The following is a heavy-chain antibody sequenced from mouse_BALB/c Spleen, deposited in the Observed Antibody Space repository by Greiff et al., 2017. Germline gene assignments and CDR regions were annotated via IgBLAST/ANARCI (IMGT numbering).Heavy chain of an antibody. CDR1: GYSFTSYW. CDR3: TRSGDYDRGVWFAY. J-gene: IGHJ3*01. CDR2: IYPGNSDT. D-gene: IGHD2-4*01. Sequence: EVQRVESGTVLARPGASVKMSCKASGYSFTSYWMHWVKQRPGQGLEWIGAIYPGNSDTSYNQKFKGKAKLTAVTSASTAYMELSSLTNEDSAVYYCTRSGDYDRGVWFAYWGQGTLVTVSA. V-gene: IGHV1-5*01.